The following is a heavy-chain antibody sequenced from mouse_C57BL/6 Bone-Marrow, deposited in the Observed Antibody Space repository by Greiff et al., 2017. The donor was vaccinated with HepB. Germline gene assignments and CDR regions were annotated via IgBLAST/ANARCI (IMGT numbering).Heavy chain of an antibody. CDR3: TTRAANGYVDV. CDR1: GYAFSSSW. V-gene: IGHV1-82*01. J-gene: IGHJ1*03. CDR2: IYPGDGDT. Sequence: QVQLQQSGPELVKPGASVKISCKASGYAFSSSWMNWVKQRPGKGLEWVGRIYPGDGDTNYNGKFKGKATLTADKSSSTAYMQLSSLTSEDAAVYCGTTRAANGYVDVWGTGTTVTVSS.